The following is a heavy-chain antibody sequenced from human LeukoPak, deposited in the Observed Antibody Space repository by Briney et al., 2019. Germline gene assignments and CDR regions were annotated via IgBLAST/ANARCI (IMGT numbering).Heavy chain of an antibody. D-gene: IGHD3-22*01. CDR1: GFSFTNYA. CDR3: AKDQLDYYDSSGYVDY. J-gene: IGHJ4*02. V-gene: IGHV3-9*01. CDR2: ISWNSGSI. Sequence: GGSLRLSCAASGFSFTNYAMHWVRQAPGKGLEWVSGISWNSGSIGYADSVKGRFTISRDNAKNSLYLQMNSLRAEDTALYYCAKDQLDYYDSSGYVDYWGQGTLVTVSS.